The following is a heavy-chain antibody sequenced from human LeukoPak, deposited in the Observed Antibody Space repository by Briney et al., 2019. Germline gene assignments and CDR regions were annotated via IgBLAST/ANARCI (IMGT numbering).Heavy chain of an antibody. J-gene: IGHJ5*02. D-gene: IGHD1-26*01. CDR1: GYTFTGYY. V-gene: IGHV1-2*02. CDR3: ARPRRIVGATRGWFDP. CDR2: INPNSGGT. Sequence: ASVKVSCKASGYTFTGYYMHWVRQAPGQGLEWMGWINPNSGGTNYAQKFQGRVTMTRDTSISTAYMELSRLRSDDTAVYYCARPRRIVGATRGWFDPWGQGTLVTVSS.